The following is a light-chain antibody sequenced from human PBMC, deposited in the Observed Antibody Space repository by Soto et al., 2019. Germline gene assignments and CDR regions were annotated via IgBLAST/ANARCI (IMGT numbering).Light chain of an antibody. J-gene: IGKJ1*01. Sequence: EIVMTQSPATLSVSPGERATLSCRASQSVSSNLAWYQQKPGQAPRLLIYGASTRATGIPTRFSGSGSGTEFILSISSLQSEDFAVYYCQQYYNWRTFGQGTKVEIK. V-gene: IGKV3-15*01. CDR2: GAS. CDR1: QSVSSN. CDR3: QQYYNWRT.